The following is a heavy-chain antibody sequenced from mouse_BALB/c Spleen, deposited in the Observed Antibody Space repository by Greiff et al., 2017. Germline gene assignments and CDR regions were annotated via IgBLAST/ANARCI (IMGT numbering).Heavy chain of an antibody. CDR2: IYPSDSYT. CDR3: TTIYYYGSRPFDY. V-gene: IGHV1-69*02. D-gene: IGHD1-1*01. J-gene: IGHJ2*01. Sequence: QVQLQQPGAELVRPGASVKLSCKASGYTFTSYWINWVKQRPGQGLEWIGNIYPSDSYTNYNQKFKDKATLTVDKSSSTAYMQLSSPTSEDSAVYYCTTIYYYGSRPFDYWGQGTTLTVSS. CDR1: GYTFTSYW.